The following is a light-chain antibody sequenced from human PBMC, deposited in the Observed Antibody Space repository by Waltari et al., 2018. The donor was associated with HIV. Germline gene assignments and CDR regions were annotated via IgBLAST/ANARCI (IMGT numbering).Light chain of an antibody. CDR2: INN. Sequence: QSVLAQPPSASGTPGQRVTISCSGSTSNIGGNTVSWYQQLPGTAPKLLIYINNGRPSGVPDRLSGSTSGTSASLVISGLQSEDEADYYCAAWDDSLKGGAFGTGTKVTVL. J-gene: IGLJ1*01. CDR3: AAWDDSLKGGA. CDR1: TSNIGGNT. V-gene: IGLV1-44*01.